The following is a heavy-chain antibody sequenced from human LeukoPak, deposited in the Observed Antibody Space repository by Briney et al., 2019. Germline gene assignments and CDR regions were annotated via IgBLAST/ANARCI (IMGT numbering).Heavy chain of an antibody. CDR1: GYTFTSYA. CDR3: ARATTPLDYYYYGMDV. J-gene: IGHJ6*02. D-gene: IGHD1-7*01. Sequence: GASVKVSCKASGYTFTSYAMHWVRQAPGQRLEWMGWINAGNGNTKYSQKFQGRVTITRDTSASTAYMELSSLRSEDTAVYYCARATTPLDYYYYGMDVWGPGTTVTVSS. CDR2: INAGNGNT. V-gene: IGHV1-3*01.